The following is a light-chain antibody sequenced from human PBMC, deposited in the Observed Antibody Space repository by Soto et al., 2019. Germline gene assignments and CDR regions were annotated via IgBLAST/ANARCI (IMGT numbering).Light chain of an antibody. CDR3: QQSYSTPPYT. J-gene: IGKJ2*01. Sequence: DIQMTQSPSSLSASVGDRVTITCRASQSISNFLNWYQQKPGKAPELLIYAASSLQSGVPSRFSGSGSGTDFTLTISSLQPEDFVTYYCQQSYSTPPYTFGQGTKLQIK. V-gene: IGKV1-39*01. CDR1: QSISNF. CDR2: AAS.